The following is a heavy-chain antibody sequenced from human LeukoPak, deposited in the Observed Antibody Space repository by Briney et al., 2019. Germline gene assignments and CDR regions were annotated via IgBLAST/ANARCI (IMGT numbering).Heavy chain of an antibody. CDR3: ARLLDDSSGYDAFDI. Sequence: SETLSLTCTVSGGSISSYYWSWIRQPPGKGLEWIGYIYYSRSTNYNPSLKSRVTISVDTSKNQFSLKLSSVTAADTAVYYCARLLDDSSGYDAFDIWGEGTMVTVSS. CDR2: IYYSRST. J-gene: IGHJ3*02. V-gene: IGHV4-59*08. CDR1: GGSISSYY. D-gene: IGHD3-22*01.